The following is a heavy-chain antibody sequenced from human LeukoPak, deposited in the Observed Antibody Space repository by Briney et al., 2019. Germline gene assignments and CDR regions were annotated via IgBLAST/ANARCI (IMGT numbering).Heavy chain of an antibody. D-gene: IGHD3-3*01. J-gene: IGHJ5*02. CDR2: IIPIFGTA. Sequence: SVKVSCKASGGTFSSYAISWVRQAPGQGLEWTGGIIPIFGTANYAQKFQGRVTITADESTSTAYMELSSLRSEDTAVYYCARGPYYDFWSGYYWSWFDPWGQGTLVTVSS. V-gene: IGHV1-69*13. CDR3: ARGPYYDFWSGYYWSWFDP. CDR1: GGTFSSYA.